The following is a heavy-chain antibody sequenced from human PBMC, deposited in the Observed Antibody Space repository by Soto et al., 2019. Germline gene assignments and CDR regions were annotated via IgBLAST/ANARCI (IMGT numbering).Heavy chain of an antibody. Sequence: VGPLRLSCAASGFTFRSFTMNWVRQAPGKGLEWVSTISSNSAYIYYTDALRGRFTISRDNAKNSLHLQMNSLRAEDTAVYYCTRDASRDSSARGWFDPWGPGTLVTVSS. J-gene: IGHJ5*02. D-gene: IGHD6-13*01. CDR1: GFTFRSFT. CDR2: ISSNSAYI. CDR3: TRDASRDSSARGWFDP. V-gene: IGHV3-21*01.